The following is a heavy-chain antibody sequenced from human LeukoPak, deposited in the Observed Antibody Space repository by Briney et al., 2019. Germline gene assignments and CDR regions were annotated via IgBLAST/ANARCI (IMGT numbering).Heavy chain of an antibody. J-gene: IGHJ4*02. V-gene: IGHV4-31*03. CDR1: GGSISSGGYY. CDR2: IYYSGST. Sequence: PSETLSLTCTVSGGSISSGGYYWSWIRQHPGKGLEWIGYIYYSGSTYYNPSLKSRVTISVDTSKNQFSLKLGSVTAADTAVYYCARGGYYYGSGSYRYWGQGTLVTVSS. CDR3: ARGGYYYGSGSYRY. D-gene: IGHD3-10*01.